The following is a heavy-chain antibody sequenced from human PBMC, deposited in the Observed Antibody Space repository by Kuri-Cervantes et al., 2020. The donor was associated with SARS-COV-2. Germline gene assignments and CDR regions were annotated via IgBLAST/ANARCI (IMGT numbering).Heavy chain of an antibody. V-gene: IGHV3-48*03. CDR2: ISSSGSTI. CDR3: ARVETSHYSSYYMDV. Sequence: GESLKISCAASGFTFSSYEMNWVRQAPGKGLEWVSYISSSGSTIYYADSVKGRFTISRDNAKNMLSLQMNSLSAEDTAVYFCARVETSHYSSYYMDVWGKGTTVTVSS. CDR1: GFTFSSYE. J-gene: IGHJ6*03.